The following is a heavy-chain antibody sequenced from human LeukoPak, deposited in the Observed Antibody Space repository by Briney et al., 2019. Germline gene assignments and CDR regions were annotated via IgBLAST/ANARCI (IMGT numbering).Heavy chain of an antibody. V-gene: IGHV4-59*01. J-gene: IGHJ4*02. Sequence: SETLSLTCTVSGGSINSYYWSWIRQPPGKGLEWIGYIYYSGSTKYNPSLKSRVTISVDTSKNQFSLKLSSVTAADTAVYYCTRDQTPYYWGQGTLVTVSS. CDR3: TRDQTPYY. CDR1: GGSINSYY. CDR2: IYYSGST.